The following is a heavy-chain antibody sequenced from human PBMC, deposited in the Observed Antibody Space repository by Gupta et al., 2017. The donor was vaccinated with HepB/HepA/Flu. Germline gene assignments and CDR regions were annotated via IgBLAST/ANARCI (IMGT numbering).Heavy chain of an antibody. CDR3: VKDLHFWSAMDV. J-gene: IGHJ6*03. CDR1: GFTNTGTA. CDR2: IGSDFSA. Sequence: EVQLLESGGGLVQPGGSLRLSCSASGFTNTGTAMGWVRQAPGKGLEWVSGIGSDFSAHYADSVRGRFTISRDNSKNTVYLQMNSLRAEDTAVYYCVKDLHFWSAMDVWGKGTTVTVSS. D-gene: IGHD3-3*02. V-gene: IGHV3-23*01.